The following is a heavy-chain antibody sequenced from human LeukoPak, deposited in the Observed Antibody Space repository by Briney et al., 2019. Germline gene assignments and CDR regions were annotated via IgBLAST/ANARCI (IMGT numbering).Heavy chain of an antibody. J-gene: IGHJ4*02. CDR2: IHSDGSGT. CDR3: SPIPSNAWCGDY. D-gene: IGHD2-8*01. V-gene: IGHV3-30*02. Sequence: GGSLRLSCAASGFTFRNFGMHWVRQAPGKALEWVAFIHSDGSGTYHADSVKGRLTISRDNSKNTLYLQMNSLRTDDTAVYYCSPIPSNAWCGDYWGQGTLVTVSS. CDR1: GFTFRNFG.